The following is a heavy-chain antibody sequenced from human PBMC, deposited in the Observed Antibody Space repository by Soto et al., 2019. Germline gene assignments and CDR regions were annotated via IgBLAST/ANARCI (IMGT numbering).Heavy chain of an antibody. CDR3: TTGPLTPWQKFDY. Sequence: GESLKISCAASGFTFSNAWMSWVRQAPGKGLEWVGRIKSKTDGGTTDYAAPVKGRFTISRDDSKNTLYLQMNSLKTEDTAVYYCTTGPLTPWQKFDYWGQGTLVTVSS. CDR2: IKSKTDGGTT. D-gene: IGHD7-27*01. V-gene: IGHV3-15*01. J-gene: IGHJ4*02. CDR1: GFTFSNAW.